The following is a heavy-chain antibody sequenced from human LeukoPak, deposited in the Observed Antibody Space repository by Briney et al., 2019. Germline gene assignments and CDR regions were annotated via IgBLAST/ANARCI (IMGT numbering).Heavy chain of an antibody. CDR2: IYYSGST. CDR3: AREDIVGATDY. Sequence: TPSETLSLTCTVSGGSISSYYWSWIRQPPGKGLEWIGYIYYSGSTNYNPSLKSRVTISVDTSKNQFSLKLSSVTAADTAVYYCAREDIVGATDYWGQGTLVTVSS. D-gene: IGHD1-26*01. V-gene: IGHV4-59*01. J-gene: IGHJ4*02. CDR1: GGSISSYY.